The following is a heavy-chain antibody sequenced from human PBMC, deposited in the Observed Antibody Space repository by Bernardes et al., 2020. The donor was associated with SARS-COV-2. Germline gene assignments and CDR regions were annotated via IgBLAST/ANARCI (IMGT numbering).Heavy chain of an antibody. CDR3: AKDRGSGSSNYYFGMDV. D-gene: IGHD1-26*01. CDR1: GFTFSSYW. CDR2: IKEDGSEK. Sequence: GGSLRLSCAASGFTFSSYWMSWVRQAPGKGLEWVANIKEDGSEKNYVDSVKGRFSISRDNAKNSLYLQMNSLRAEDTALYYCAKDRGSGSSNYYFGMDVWGQGTTVTVSS. V-gene: IGHV3-7*03. J-gene: IGHJ6*02.